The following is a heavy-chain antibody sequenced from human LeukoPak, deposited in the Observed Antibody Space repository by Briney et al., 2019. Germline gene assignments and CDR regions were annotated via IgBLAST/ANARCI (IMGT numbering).Heavy chain of an antibody. V-gene: IGHV4-4*07. D-gene: IGHD4-17*01. J-gene: IGHJ4*02. CDR3: ATYGDYGSDY. CDR1: SASIRTYH. CDR2: IYNSGDT. Sequence: SETLSLTCSVSSASIRTYHWCWIRQPAGKGLEWIGRIYNSGDTSYNPSLKSRVTMSLDTSKNQASLNLNFVTAADTAVYYCATYGDYGSDYWGQGTLVTVSS.